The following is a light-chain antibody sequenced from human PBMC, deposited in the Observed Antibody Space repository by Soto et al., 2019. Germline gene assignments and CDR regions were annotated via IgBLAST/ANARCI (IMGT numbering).Light chain of an antibody. Sequence: EIVLTQSPGTLSLSPGERATLSCRASQTVRTNYVAWYQQRPGQAPRLLIYAASNRAAGIPDRFSGSASGPDFTLTISRLEPEDFAVYYCQQHDSSPFTFGPGTKVDIK. CDR3: QQHDSSPFT. CDR1: QTVRTNY. V-gene: IGKV3-20*01. J-gene: IGKJ3*01. CDR2: AAS.